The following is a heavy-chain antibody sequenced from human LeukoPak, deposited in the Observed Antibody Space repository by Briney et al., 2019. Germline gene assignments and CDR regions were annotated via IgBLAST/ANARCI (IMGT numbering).Heavy chain of an antibody. J-gene: IGHJ4*02. CDR3: ARGTYWSPLDFDY. CDR2: ISGSGSII. D-gene: IGHD1-1*01. Sequence: GGSLRLSCAASGLTFSDYYMGWIRQASGKGLEWVSYISGSGSIISYADSVKGRFTISRDNAKNSVYLQMNSLRADDTAVYYCARGTYWSPLDFDYWGQGTLVTVSS. V-gene: IGHV3-11*04. CDR1: GLTFSDYY.